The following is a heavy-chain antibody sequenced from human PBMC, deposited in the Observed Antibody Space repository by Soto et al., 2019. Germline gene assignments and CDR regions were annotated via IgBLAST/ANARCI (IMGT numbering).Heavy chain of an antibody. CDR1: GGTFSSYA. CDR2: IIPIFGTA. CDR3: ARDWPYYYDSSGYSHDAFDI. Sequence: SVKVSCKASGGTFSSYAISWVRQAPGQGLEWMGGIIPIFGTANYAQKFQGRVTITADESTSTAYMELSSLRSEDTAVYYCARDWPYYYDSSGYSHDAFDIWGQGTMVTVSS. V-gene: IGHV1-69*13. J-gene: IGHJ3*02. D-gene: IGHD3-22*01.